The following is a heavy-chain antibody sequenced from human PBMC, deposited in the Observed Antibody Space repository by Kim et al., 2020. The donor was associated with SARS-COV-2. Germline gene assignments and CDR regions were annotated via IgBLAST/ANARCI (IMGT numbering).Heavy chain of an antibody. CDR3: ARDPLLSSSWYGYDGMDV. V-gene: IGHV3-11*05. Sequence: VKGRLHISRDNAKNSLYLQMNSLGAEDTAVYYCARDPLLSSSWYGYDGMDVWGQGTTVTVSS. D-gene: IGHD6-13*01. J-gene: IGHJ6*02.